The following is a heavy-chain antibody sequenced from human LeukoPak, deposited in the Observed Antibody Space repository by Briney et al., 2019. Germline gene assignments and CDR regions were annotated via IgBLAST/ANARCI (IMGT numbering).Heavy chain of an antibody. CDR3: ARGQAAVASEGFDY. CDR2: INHSESP. Sequence: PSETLSLTCAVYGGSFSGYYWSWIRQPPGKGLEWVGEINHSESPNYNPSLKSRLTISVDTSKNQFSLKLNSVTAADTAVYYCARGQAAVASEGFDYWGQGTLVTVSS. V-gene: IGHV4-34*01. J-gene: IGHJ4*02. CDR1: GGSFSGYY. D-gene: IGHD6-19*01.